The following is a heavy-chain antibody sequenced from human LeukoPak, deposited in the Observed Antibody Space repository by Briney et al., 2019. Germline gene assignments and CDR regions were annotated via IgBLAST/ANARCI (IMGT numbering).Heavy chain of an antibody. CDR3: VRTDCSGGSCYPNFDY. J-gene: IGHJ4*02. Sequence: GGSLRLSCTASGFTFSDYAIHWVRQAPGKGLEWVAVISYDGSNKYYADSVKGRFTVSRDNSKNTLYLQMNSLRAEDTALYYYVRTDCSGGSCYPNFDYWGQGTLVTVSS. CDR2: ISYDGSNK. CDR1: GFTFSDYA. V-gene: IGHV3-30*04. D-gene: IGHD2-15*01.